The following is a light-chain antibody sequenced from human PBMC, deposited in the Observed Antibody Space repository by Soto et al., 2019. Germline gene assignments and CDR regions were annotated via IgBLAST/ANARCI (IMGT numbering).Light chain of an antibody. V-gene: IGKV1-27*01. J-gene: IGKJ1*01. CDR2: GAS. Sequence: EIQMTQSPSSLSASVGDRVTITCRASQGISHYLAWYQQKPGKAPTLLMYGASTLQSGVPSRFSGSGSGTDFTLTISSLQPEDVAVYYCQRYNSATRTFGQGTKVYSK. CDR1: QGISHY. CDR3: QRYNSATRT.